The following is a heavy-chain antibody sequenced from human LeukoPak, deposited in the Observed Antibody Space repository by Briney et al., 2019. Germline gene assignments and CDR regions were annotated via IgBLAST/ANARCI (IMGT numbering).Heavy chain of an antibody. Sequence: GGSLRLSCAASGFTFSSYAMHWVRQAPGKGMEWVSVISYDGSNKYYADSVKGRFTISRDNSKNTLYLQMNSLRAEDTAVYYCARAGIAVAGDLTYFDYWGQGTLVTVS. CDR1: GFTFSSYA. CDR3: ARAGIAVAGDLTYFDY. CDR2: ISYDGSNK. V-gene: IGHV3-30*04. D-gene: IGHD6-19*01. J-gene: IGHJ4*02.